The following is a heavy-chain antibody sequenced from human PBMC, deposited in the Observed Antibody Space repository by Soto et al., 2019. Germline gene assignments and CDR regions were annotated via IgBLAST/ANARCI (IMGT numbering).Heavy chain of an antibody. V-gene: IGHV1-24*01. D-gene: IGHD2-15*01. CDR3: ATDHRYCSGGSCYSLPKN. J-gene: IGHJ4*02. CDR2: FDPEDGET. Sequence: GASVKVSCKVSGYTLTELSMHWVRQAPGKGLEWMGGFDPEDGETIYAQKFQGRVTMTEDTSTDTAYMELSSLRSEDTAVYYCATDHRYCSGGSCYSLPKNWGQGTLVIVSS. CDR1: GYTLTELS.